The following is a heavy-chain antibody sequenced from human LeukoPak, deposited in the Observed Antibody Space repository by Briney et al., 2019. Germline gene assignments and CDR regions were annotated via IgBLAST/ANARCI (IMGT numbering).Heavy chain of an antibody. J-gene: IGHJ4*02. Sequence: GGSLRLSCAASGFTFSSYNMNWVRQAPGKGLEWVSYISSSSTTIYYADSVKGRFTISRDNAKNSLYLQMNSLRAEDTAVYYCASRRLRLGELSLYFHYWGQGTLVTVSS. CDR2: ISSSSTTI. CDR3: ASRRLRLGELSLYFHY. V-gene: IGHV3-48*04. D-gene: IGHD3-16*02. CDR1: GFTFSSYN.